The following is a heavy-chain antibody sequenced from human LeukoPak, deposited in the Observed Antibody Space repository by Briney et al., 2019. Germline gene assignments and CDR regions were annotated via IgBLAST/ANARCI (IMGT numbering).Heavy chain of an antibody. CDR1: GFTFSNYA. D-gene: IGHD6-19*01. CDR2: ISYDGSNV. CDR3: ARDERQWPTSVDY. V-gene: IGHV3-30*04. Sequence: GGSLRLSCAASGFTFSNYAMHWVRQAPGKGLEWVAVISYDGSNVYYADSVKGRFSIPRDNSKNTLDLQMNSLRADDTAVYYCARDERQWPTSVDYWGQGTLVTVSS. J-gene: IGHJ4*02.